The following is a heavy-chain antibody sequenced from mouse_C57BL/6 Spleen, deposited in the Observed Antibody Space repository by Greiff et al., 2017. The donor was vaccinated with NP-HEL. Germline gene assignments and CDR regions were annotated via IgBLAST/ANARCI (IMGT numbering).Heavy chain of an antibody. Sequence: EVQLQQSGPELVKPGASVKISCKASGYTFTDYYMNWVKQSHGKSLEWIGDINPNNGGTRYNQKFKGKATLTVDKSSITAYMELRSLTSEDSAVYYCAREGYDPYWYFDVWGTGTTVTVSS. D-gene: IGHD2-3*01. V-gene: IGHV1-26*01. J-gene: IGHJ1*03. CDR1: GYTFTDYY. CDR3: AREGYDPYWYFDV. CDR2: INPNNGGT.